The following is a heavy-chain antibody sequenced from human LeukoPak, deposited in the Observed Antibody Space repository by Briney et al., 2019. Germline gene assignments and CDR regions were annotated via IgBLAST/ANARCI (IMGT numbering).Heavy chain of an antibody. Sequence: GGSLRLSCAASGFTFSSSWMAWVRQAPGKGLEWVANIKHDGSTKHSVDSVTGRFTISRDNAKNSLYLQMNSLRAEDTAAYYCARDADGNLDHWGQGTLVTVSS. CDR1: GFTFSSSW. CDR2: IKHDGSTK. CDR3: ARDADGNLDH. D-gene: IGHD4-23*01. J-gene: IGHJ4*02. V-gene: IGHV3-7*01.